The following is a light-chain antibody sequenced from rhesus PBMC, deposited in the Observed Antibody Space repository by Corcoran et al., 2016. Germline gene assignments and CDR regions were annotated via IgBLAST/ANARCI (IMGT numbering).Light chain of an antibody. J-gene: IGLJ1*01. V-gene: IGLV2S9*01. CDR2: DVS. CDR1: SSDIGGYND. Sequence: QSALTQPPSVSKSLGQSVTISCTGTSSDIGGYNDVSWYQQHPGTAPSLLIYDVSKRPSGVSDRFSGSKSGKTASLTISGLQAEAEADYYGCSYRSGSTYIFGAGTRLTVL. CDR3: CSYRSGSTYI.